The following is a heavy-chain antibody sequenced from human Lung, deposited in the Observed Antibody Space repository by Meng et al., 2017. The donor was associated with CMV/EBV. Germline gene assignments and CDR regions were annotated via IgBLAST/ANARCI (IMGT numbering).Heavy chain of an antibody. V-gene: IGHV4-4*02. Sequence: VQRQEAGPGLVKPSGTLSLTCAVSVGSISSSNWWSWVRQPSGKGLEWIGEIYHSGSTNYNPSLKSRVTISVDKSKNQFSLKLSSVTAADTAVYYCASFPPPGKQWLVTDYWGQGTLVTVSS. D-gene: IGHD6-19*01. J-gene: IGHJ4*02. CDR2: IYHSGST. CDR1: VGSISSSNW. CDR3: ASFPPPGKQWLVTDY.